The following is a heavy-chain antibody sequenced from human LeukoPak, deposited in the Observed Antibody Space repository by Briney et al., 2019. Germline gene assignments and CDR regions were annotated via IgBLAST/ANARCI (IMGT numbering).Heavy chain of an antibody. CDR3: VRERDIGSGFDY. CDR2: ISPSSNYI. D-gene: IGHD5-12*01. CDR1: VFSFSSYN. Sequence: SGGSLRLSCAASVFSFSSYNMNWVRQAPGKGLEWVSSISPSSNYIYYADSMKGRFTISRDNTKNSLYLQMSSLRAEDTAVFYCVRERDIGSGFDYWGQGTLVTVSS. J-gene: IGHJ4*02. V-gene: IGHV3-21*01.